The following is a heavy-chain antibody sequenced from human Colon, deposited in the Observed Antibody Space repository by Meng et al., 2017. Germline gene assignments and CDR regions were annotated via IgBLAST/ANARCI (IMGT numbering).Heavy chain of an antibody. CDR1: GFSFTNYK. J-gene: IGHJ4*02. CDR3: AKIHLGDSGLDY. Sequence: QVQLVQSGAEVTTPGASVKVSCKGSGFSFTNYKMHWVRQAPGQGLEWMGRINPDRGDTNYAQKFQGRVTLTRDTSINTAYMELTGLRSDDTAVYYCAKIHLGDSGLDYWGQGTLVTVSS. CDR2: INPDRGDT. V-gene: IGHV1-2*06. D-gene: IGHD2-21*02.